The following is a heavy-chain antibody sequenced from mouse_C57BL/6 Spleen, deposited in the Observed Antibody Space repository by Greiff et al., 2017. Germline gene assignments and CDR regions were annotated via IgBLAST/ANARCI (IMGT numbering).Heavy chain of an antibody. Sequence: VKLQQSGPELVKPGASVKISCKASGYAFSSSWMNWVKQRPGTGLEWIGRIYPGDGDTNYNGKFKGKATLTADKSSSTAYMQLSSLTSEDSAVYFCARIHATIFDYWGQGTTLTVSS. D-gene: IGHD6-1*01. CDR1: GYAFSSSW. V-gene: IGHV1-82*01. J-gene: IGHJ2*01. CDR3: ARIHATIFDY. CDR2: IYPGDGDT.